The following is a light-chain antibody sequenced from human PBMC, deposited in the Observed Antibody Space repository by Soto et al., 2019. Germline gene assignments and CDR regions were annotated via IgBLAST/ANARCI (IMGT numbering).Light chain of an antibody. Sequence: QSALTQPASVSGSPGQSITISCPGTSSDVGGYNYVSWYQQHPGKAPKLMIYDVSYRPSGVSNRFSGSKSGNTASLTISGLQAEDEADYYCTSYTSSSTLEVFGGGTKVTVL. CDR3: TSYTSSSTLEV. CDR2: DVS. V-gene: IGLV2-14*01. J-gene: IGLJ2*01. CDR1: SSDVGGYNY.